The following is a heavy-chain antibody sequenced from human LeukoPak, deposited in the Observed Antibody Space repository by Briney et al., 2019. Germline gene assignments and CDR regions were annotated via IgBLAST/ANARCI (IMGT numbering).Heavy chain of an antibody. Sequence: GGSLRLSCAASGFTFSSYPMHWVRQAPGKGLEWVAVILYDGSNKYYVDSVKGRFTISRDNSKNTLYLQMNSLRAEDTAVYYCAKAVPPITVTQRGYFDYWGQGTLVTVSS. V-gene: IGHV3-30-3*01. J-gene: IGHJ4*02. CDR1: GFTFSSYP. CDR3: AKAVPPITVTQRGYFDY. CDR2: ILYDGSNK. D-gene: IGHD4-11*01.